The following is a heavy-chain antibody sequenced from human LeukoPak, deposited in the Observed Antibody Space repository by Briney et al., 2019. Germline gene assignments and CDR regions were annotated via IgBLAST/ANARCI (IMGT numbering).Heavy chain of an antibody. CDR1: GGSISSYY. CDR2: IYYSGST. Sequence: PSETLSLTCTVSGGSISSYYWSWIRQPPGKGLEWIGYIYYSGSTNYNPSLKSRVTISVDTSKNQFSLKLSSVTAADTAVYYCAGSPSFYYYYYMDVWGKGTTVTISS. CDR3: AGSPSFYYYYYMDV. V-gene: IGHV4-59*01. J-gene: IGHJ6*03.